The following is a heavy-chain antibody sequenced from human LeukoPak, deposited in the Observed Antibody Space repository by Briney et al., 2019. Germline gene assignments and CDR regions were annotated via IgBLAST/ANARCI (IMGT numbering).Heavy chain of an antibody. D-gene: IGHD2-21*01. CDR2: IHSGWNI. J-gene: IGHJ4*02. Sequence: SETLSLTCSGSGVSVSGYYWSWLRPPPGKGLQDIGNIHSGWNINYHPSLRSGVTISVDTSKNQFSLKLISVTAADTAVYYCARFTNWGGECHWLDYWGQGTLATVSS. V-gene: IGHV4-59*02. CDR3: ARFTNWGGECHWLDY. CDR1: GVSVSGYY.